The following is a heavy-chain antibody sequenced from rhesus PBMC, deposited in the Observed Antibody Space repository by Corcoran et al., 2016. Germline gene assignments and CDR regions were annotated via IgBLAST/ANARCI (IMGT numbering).Heavy chain of an antibody. D-gene: IGHD3-16*01. V-gene: IGHV4-80*01. CDR2: INGNSGNT. CDR3: ARQEVVVTKGFDL. Sequence: QAQLQASGPGLVKPSETLSLTCAVSGGSFSSYWWSWIRQPPGMGLEWIGEINGNSGNTSNNPSLECRVTISKDASKYHVSLNLKSVTAADTAVYYCARQEVVVTKGFDLWSQGILVTVSS. CDR1: GGSFSSYW. J-gene: IGHJ4*01.